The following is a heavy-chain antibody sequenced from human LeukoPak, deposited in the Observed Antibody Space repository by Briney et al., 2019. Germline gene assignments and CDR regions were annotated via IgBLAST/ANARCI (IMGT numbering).Heavy chain of an antibody. CDR3: ARGRAVAWVFDL. V-gene: IGHV1-69*01. CDR1: GGTFNSYA. CDR2: IIPIFGTA. Sequence: SVKVSCKASGGTFNSYAIRWVGQAAGQGLEWMGGIIPIFGTANYAQKFQGRVTITPDESTSTAYMELSSLRSEDTAVYYCARGRAVAWVFDLWGRGTLVTVSS. D-gene: IGHD6-19*01. J-gene: IGHJ2*01.